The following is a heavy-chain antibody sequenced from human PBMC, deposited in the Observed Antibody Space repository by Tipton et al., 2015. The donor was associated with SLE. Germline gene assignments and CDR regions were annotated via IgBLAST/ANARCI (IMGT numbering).Heavy chain of an antibody. J-gene: IGHJ4*02. CDR2: IYYSGST. D-gene: IGHD1-14*01. Sequence: TLSLTCTVSGGSISSSAYYWGWIRQPPGKGLEWIGNIYYSGSTYYNPSLRSRVTISEDTSKKQFSLKLSSVTAADTAVYYCARDPGTGGNFDYWGQGTLITVSS. CDR1: GGSISSSAYY. V-gene: IGHV4-39*07. CDR3: ARDPGTGGNFDY.